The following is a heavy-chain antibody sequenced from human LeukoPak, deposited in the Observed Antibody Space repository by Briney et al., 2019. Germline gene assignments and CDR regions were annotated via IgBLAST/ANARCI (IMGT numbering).Heavy chain of an antibody. CDR3: ARDSTQWLGYDAFDI. D-gene: IGHD6-19*01. J-gene: IGHJ3*02. CDR2: TYYSGST. CDR1: GGSISSYY. V-gene: IGHV4-59*01. Sequence: SETLSLTCTVPGGSISSYYWSWIRKPPGKGLEWFGYTYYSGSTNYNPSLKSRVTISVDTSKNQFSLKLSSVTAADTAVYYCARDSTQWLGYDAFDIWGQGTMDTVSS.